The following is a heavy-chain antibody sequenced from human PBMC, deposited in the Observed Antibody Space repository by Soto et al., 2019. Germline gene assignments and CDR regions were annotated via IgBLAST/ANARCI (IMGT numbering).Heavy chain of an antibody. CDR2: IIPIFGTA. CDR1: GGTFSSYA. D-gene: IGHD1-7*01. CDR3: ANYEWAGTLPYFDY. J-gene: IGHJ4*02. Sequence: ASVKVSCKASGGTFSSYAISWVRQAPGQGLEWMGGIIPIFGTANYAQKFQGRVTITADKSTSTAYMELSSLRSEDTAVYYCANYEWAGTLPYFDYWGQGTLVTVYS. V-gene: IGHV1-69*06.